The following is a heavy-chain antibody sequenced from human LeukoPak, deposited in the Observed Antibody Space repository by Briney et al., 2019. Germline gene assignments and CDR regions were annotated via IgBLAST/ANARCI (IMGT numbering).Heavy chain of an antibody. Sequence: SETLSLTCTVSGGSISSYYWSWIRQPPGKGLEGIGYIYYSGSTNYNPSLKSRVTISVDTSKNQFSLKLSSVTAADTAVYYCARASRITIFGVVSDNWFDPWGQGTLVTVSS. J-gene: IGHJ5*02. CDR1: GGSISSYY. CDR3: ARASRITIFGVVSDNWFDP. CDR2: IYYSGST. D-gene: IGHD3-3*01. V-gene: IGHV4-59*01.